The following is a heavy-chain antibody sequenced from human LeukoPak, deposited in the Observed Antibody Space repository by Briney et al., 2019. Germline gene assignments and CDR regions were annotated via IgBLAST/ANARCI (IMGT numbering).Heavy chain of an antibody. V-gene: IGHV4-34*01. CDR2: INHSGST. CDR1: GGSFSGYY. Sequence: SETLSLTCAVYGGSFSGYYWSWIRQPPGKGLEWIGEINHSGSTYYNPSLKSRVTISVDTSKNQFSLKLSSVTAADTAVYYCARQSMAAARPEGFDYWGQGTLVTVSS. CDR3: ARQSMAAARPEGFDY. J-gene: IGHJ4*02. D-gene: IGHD6-13*01.